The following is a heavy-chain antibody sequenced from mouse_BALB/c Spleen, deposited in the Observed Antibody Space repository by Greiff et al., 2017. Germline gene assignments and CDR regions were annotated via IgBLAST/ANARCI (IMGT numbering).Heavy chain of an antibody. D-gene: IGHD1-2*01. CDR2: ISSGGSYT. Sequence: EVKLVESGGGLVKPGGSLKLSCAASGFTFSSYAMSWVRQTPEKRLEWVATISSGGSYTYYPDSVKGRFTISRDNAKNTLYLQMSSLRSEDTAMYYCARQITTATYAMDYWGQGTSVTVSS. CDR3: ARQITTATYAMDY. V-gene: IGHV5-9-3*01. J-gene: IGHJ4*01. CDR1: GFTFSSYA.